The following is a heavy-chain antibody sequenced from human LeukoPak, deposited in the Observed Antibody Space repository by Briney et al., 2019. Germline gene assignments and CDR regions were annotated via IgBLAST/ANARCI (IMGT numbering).Heavy chain of an antibody. V-gene: IGHV3-23*01. J-gene: IGHJ6*02. CDR1: GFTFSSYA. CDR2: ISGSGGST. D-gene: IGHD5-18*01. Sequence: GGSLRLSCAASGFTFSSYAMSWVRQAPGKGLEWVSAISGSGGSTYYADSVKGRFTISRDNSKNTLYLQMNSLRAEDTAVYYCAKDLTGDTAMVKYGTDVWGQGTTVTVS. CDR3: AKDLTGDTAMVKYGTDV.